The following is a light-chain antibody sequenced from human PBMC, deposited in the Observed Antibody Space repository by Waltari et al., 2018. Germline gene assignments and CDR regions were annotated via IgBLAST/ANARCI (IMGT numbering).Light chain of an antibody. Sequence: DIQMTQSPSTVSASVGDRVTITCRASQSVRTYLAWYQQKPGKAPKRLIYKASTLETGVPSRFSGSGSETEFTLTIASLQPDDFGTYYCQQYNRYSWTFGQGTEVDIK. CDR1: QSVRTY. V-gene: IGKV1-5*03. CDR2: KAS. J-gene: IGKJ1*01. CDR3: QQYNRYSWT.